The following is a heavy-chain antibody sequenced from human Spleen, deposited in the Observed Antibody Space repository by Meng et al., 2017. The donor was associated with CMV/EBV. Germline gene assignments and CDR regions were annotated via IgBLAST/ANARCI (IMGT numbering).Heavy chain of an antibody. CDR3: AKDRIYCSSTSCYFDAFDI. V-gene: IGHV3-9*01. CDR2: ISWNSGSI. J-gene: IGHJ3*02. CDR1: GFTFDDYA. Sequence: SLKISCAASGFTFDDYAMHWVRQAPGKGLEWVSGISWNSGSIGYADSVKGRFTISRDNAKNSLYLQMNSLRAEDTALYYCAKDRIYCSSTSCYFDAFDIWGQGTMVTVSS. D-gene: IGHD2-2*01.